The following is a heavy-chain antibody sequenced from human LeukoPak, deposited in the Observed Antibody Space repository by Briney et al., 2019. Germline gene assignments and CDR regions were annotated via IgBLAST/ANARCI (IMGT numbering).Heavy chain of an antibody. CDR1: GGSISSGGYY. D-gene: IGHD6-13*01. V-gene: IGHV4-39*02. Sequence: SETLSLTCTVSGGSISSGGYYWSWIRQPPGKGLEWIGEINHSGSANYNPSLKSRVTISLDTSKNHFSLKLNSATAADTAVFYCAGGRWHPSVRVDYWGQGTLVTVSS. CDR3: AGGRWHPSVRVDY. J-gene: IGHJ4*02. CDR2: INHSGSA.